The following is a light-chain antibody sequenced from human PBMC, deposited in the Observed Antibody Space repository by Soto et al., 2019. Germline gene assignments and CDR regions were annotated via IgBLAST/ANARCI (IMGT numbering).Light chain of an antibody. Sequence: DIQMTQSPSTLSASVGDRVTITCRASQSISSWLAWYQQKPGKAPKFLIYKASNLESGVPSRFSGSGSGTEFTLTISSLQPDYFATYYCQQYGSFPWTFVQGTKVEIK. CDR1: QSISSW. CDR3: QQYGSFPWT. V-gene: IGKV1-5*03. CDR2: KAS. J-gene: IGKJ1*01.